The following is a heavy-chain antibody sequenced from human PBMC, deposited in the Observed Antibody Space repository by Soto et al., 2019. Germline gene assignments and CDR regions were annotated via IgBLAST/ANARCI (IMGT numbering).Heavy chain of an antibody. CDR1: GFTFRSYG. CDR3: AKDRRDIVVVVAAS. J-gene: IGHJ5*02. CDR2: KSYHGSNK. D-gene: IGHD2-15*01. Sequence: GGSLTLSCHLSGFTFRSYGRHCVRQAPGKGREWVAGKSYHGSNKNYAHSMKGPLTISRHQSKNTLYLQMHSLRAEDTAVYYCAKDRRDIVVVVAASWGQGTLVTVS. V-gene: IGHV3-30*18.